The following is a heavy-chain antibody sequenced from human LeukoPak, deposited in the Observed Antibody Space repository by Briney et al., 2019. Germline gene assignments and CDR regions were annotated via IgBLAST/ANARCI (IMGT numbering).Heavy chain of an antibody. V-gene: IGHV4-39*01. CDR1: GGSISSGSYY. CDR2: IYYSGST. Sequence: SETLSLTCTASGGSISSGSYYWGWIRQPPGKGLEWIGSIYYSGSTYYNPSLKSRVTISVDTSKNQFSLKLSSVTAADTAVYYCARHPPVNWFDPWGQGTLVTVSS. J-gene: IGHJ5*02. CDR3: ARHPPVNWFDP.